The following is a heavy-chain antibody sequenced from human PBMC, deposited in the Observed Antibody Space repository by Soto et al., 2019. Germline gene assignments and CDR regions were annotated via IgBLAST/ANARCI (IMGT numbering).Heavy chain of an antibody. CDR1: GFTFSSYG. V-gene: IGHV3-30*18. J-gene: IGHJ4*02. D-gene: IGHD4-17*01. Sequence: QVQLVESGGGVVQPGRSLRLSCAASGFTFSSYGMHWVRQAPGKGLEWVAVISYDGSNKYYADSVKGRFTISRDNSKNTLYLQMNSLRAEDTAVYYCAKLKVVTTLTDYWGQGTLVTVSS. CDR3: AKLKVVTTLTDY. CDR2: ISYDGSNK.